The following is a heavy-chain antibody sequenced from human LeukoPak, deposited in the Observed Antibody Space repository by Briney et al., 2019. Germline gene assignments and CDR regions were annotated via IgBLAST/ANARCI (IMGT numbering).Heavy chain of an antibody. V-gene: IGHV4-59*01. J-gene: IGHJ3*02. Sequence: PSETLSLTCTVSGGSISSYYWSWIRQPPGKGLEWIGYIYYSGSTNYNPSLKSRVTISVVTSKNQFSLRLSSVTAADTAAYFCARDIYGALDIWGQGTMVTVSS. CDR1: GGSISSYY. D-gene: IGHD4-17*01. CDR2: IYYSGST. CDR3: ARDIYGALDI.